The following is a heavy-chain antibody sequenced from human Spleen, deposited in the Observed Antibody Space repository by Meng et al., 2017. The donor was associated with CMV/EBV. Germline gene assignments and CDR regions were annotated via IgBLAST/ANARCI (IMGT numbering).Heavy chain of an antibody. CDR2: ISGSGGST. V-gene: IGHV3-23*01. CDR1: GFTFSSYA. Sequence: GESLKISCAASGFTFSSYAMSWVRQAPGKGLEWVSAISGSGGSTYDADSVKGRFTISRDNSKNTLYLQMNSVRAEDTAVYYCAKGPYYDFWSGYFMPHTPYCYYGRDVWGQGTTVTVSS. CDR3: AKGPYYDFWSGYFMPHTPYCYYGRDV. J-gene: IGHJ6*02. D-gene: IGHD3-3*01.